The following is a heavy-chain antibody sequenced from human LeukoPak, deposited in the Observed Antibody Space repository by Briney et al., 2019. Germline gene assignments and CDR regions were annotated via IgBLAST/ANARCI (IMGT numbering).Heavy chain of an antibody. CDR2: IYYSGST. J-gene: IGHJ6*02. CDR3: ARTASRTGYYYYFGMDV. Sequence: SETLSLTCAVYGGSFSGYYWSWIRQPPGKGLEWIGYIYYSGSTTYNPSLQSRVTISVDTSKNQPSLKLNSVTGADTAVYYCARTASRTGYYYYFGMDVWGQGTTVTVSS. V-gene: IGHV4-59*01. CDR1: GGSFSGYY. D-gene: IGHD5-18*01.